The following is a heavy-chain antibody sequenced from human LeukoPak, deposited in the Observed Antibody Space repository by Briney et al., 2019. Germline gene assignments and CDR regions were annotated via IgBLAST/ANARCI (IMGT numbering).Heavy chain of an antibody. V-gene: IGHV4-34*01. CDR2: INHSRGT. CDR1: GGSITAYY. CDR3: AREDYYFDS. Sequence: SEALSLTCSVYGGSITAYYWSWIRQPPGKGLEWIGEINHSRGTKYNPSLESRVTILLDAPKNEFSLNLNSVTAADTAVYYCAREDYYFDSWGQGTLATVSS. J-gene: IGHJ4*02.